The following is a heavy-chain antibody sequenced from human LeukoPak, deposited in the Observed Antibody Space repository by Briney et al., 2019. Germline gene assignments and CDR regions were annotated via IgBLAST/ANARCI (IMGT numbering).Heavy chain of an antibody. Sequence: SETLSLTCTVSGYSISSGYYWGWIRQPPGKGLEWIGSIYHSGSTYYNPSLKSRVTISVDTSKNQFSLKLSSVTAADTAVYYCARVRYSYGYGADYWGQGTLVTVSS. V-gene: IGHV4-38-2*02. CDR2: IYHSGST. D-gene: IGHD5-18*01. CDR3: ARVRYSYGYGADY. CDR1: GYSISSGYY. J-gene: IGHJ4*02.